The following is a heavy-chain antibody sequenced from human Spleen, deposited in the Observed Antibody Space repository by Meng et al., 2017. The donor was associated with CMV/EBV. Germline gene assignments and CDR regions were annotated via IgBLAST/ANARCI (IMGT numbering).Heavy chain of an antibody. Sequence: SETLSLTCSVSGGSISTYYWSWIRQPPGKGLEWIGEINHSGSTNYNPSLKSRVTISVDTSKNQFSLKLSSVTAADTAVYYCARLRGFNYYGMDVWGQGTTVTVSS. D-gene: IGHD3-10*01. CDR1: GGSISTYY. CDR3: ARLRGFNYYGMDV. CDR2: INHSGST. J-gene: IGHJ6*02. V-gene: IGHV4-34*01.